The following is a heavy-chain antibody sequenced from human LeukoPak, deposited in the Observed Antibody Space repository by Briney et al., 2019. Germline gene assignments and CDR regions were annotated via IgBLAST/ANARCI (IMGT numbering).Heavy chain of an antibody. D-gene: IGHD6-19*01. V-gene: IGHV1-18*01. Sequence: ASVKVSCKASGYTFTSYGISWVRQAPGQGLEWMGWISAYNGNTNYAQKLQGRVTMTTDTSTSTAYMELRSLRSDDTAVYYCARDRFGLQRLAPREYGMDVWGQGTTVTVSS. CDR2: ISAYNGNT. CDR1: GYTFTSYG. CDR3: ARDRFGLQRLAPREYGMDV. J-gene: IGHJ6*02.